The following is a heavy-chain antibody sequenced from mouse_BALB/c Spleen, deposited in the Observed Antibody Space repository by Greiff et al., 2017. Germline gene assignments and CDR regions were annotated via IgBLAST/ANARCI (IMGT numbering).Heavy chain of an antibody. CDR2: IFPGTGTT. J-gene: IGHJ4*01. V-gene: IGHV1S132*01. Sequence: QVQLQQSGAELVKPGASVKLSFKTSGYTFTSYWIQWVKQRPGQGLGWIGEIFPGTGTTYYNEKFKGKATLTIDTSSSTAYMQLSSLTSEDSAVYFCATTARAFYYAMDYWGQGTSVTVSS. CDR3: ATTARAFYYAMDY. CDR1: GYTFTSYW. D-gene: IGHD3-1*01.